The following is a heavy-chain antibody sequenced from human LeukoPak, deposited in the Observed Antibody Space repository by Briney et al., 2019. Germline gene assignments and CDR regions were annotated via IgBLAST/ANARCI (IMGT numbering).Heavy chain of an antibody. CDR2: IYYSGST. V-gene: IGHV4-30-2*03. Sequence: SQTLSLTCAVSGGSISSGGYSWSWIRQPPGKGLEWIGSIYYSGSTYYNPSLKSRVTMSADTSNNQFFLKLTSVTAADTAVYYCASRHYYYGMDVWGQGTTVTVSS. J-gene: IGHJ6*02. CDR3: ASRHYYYGMDV. CDR1: GGSISSGGYS.